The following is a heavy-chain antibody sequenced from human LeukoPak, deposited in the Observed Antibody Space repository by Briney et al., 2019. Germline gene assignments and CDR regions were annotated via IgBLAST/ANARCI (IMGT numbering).Heavy chain of an antibody. CDR1: GYSFTSYW. CDR2: IYPGDSDT. Sequence: GESLKISCKGSGYSFTSYWIGWVRQMPGKGLEWMGIIYPGDSDTRYSPSFQGQVTISADKSISTAYLQWSSLKASDTAMYYCARQLLWFGDPRGMDVWGQGTTVTVSS. CDR3: ARQLLWFGDPRGMDV. V-gene: IGHV5-51*01. D-gene: IGHD3-10*01. J-gene: IGHJ6*02.